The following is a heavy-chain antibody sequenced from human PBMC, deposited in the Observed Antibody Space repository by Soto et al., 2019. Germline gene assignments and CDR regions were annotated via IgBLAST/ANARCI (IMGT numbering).Heavy chain of an antibody. CDR1: GITLRING. D-gene: IGHD1-26*01. CDR3: AGHGGSPY. Sequence: GGSLRLSCAASGITLRINGMSWVRQAPGKGLDCVSSMIASGGTYYADSVKGRFTISRDNSKNTLYLQMHSLRADDAAVYYCAGHGGSPYLGQGTLVTVS. V-gene: IGHV3-23*01. CDR2: MIASGGT. J-gene: IGHJ4*02.